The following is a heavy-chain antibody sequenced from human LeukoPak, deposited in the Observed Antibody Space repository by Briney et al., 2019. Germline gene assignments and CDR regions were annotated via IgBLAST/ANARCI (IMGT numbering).Heavy chain of an antibody. CDR3: AREGGPNYYGSGSYSFLAFDI. Sequence: SCKASGYTFTSYYMHWVRQAPGKGLEWVAVISYDGSNKYYADSVKGRFTISRDNSKNTLYLQMNSLRAEDTAVYYCAREGGPNYYGSGSYSFLAFDIWGQGTMVTVSS. J-gene: IGHJ3*02. CDR1: GYTFTSYY. D-gene: IGHD3-10*01. V-gene: IGHV3-30-3*01. CDR2: ISYDGSNK.